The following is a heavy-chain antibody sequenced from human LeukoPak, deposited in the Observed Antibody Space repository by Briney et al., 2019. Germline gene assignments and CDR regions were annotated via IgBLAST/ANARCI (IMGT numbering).Heavy chain of an antibody. CDR1: GYSFTSYW. CDR2: IYPGDSHT. Sequence: GESLKISCRGSGYSFTSYWISWVRQMPGKGLEWMGIIYPGDSHTRYSPSFQGQVTISADKSISTAYLQWSSLQASDTAMYYCARRSYSGSPDYWGQGTLVTVSS. J-gene: IGHJ4*02. V-gene: IGHV5-51*01. CDR3: ARRSYSGSPDY. D-gene: IGHD1-26*01.